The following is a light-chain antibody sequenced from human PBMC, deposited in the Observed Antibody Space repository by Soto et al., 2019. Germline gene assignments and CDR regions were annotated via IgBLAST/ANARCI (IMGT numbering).Light chain of an antibody. CDR1: NSDVGSYNL. V-gene: IGLV2-23*01. CDR2: EGS. J-gene: IGLJ3*02. CDR3: CSYAGGSTWV. Sequence: QLVLTQPASVSGSPGQSITISCTGTNSDVGSYNLVSWYQQYPGKAPQLMIYEGSKRPSGVSDRFSGSKSGNTASLTISGLQAEDEADYHCCSYAGGSTWVFGGGTKVTVL.